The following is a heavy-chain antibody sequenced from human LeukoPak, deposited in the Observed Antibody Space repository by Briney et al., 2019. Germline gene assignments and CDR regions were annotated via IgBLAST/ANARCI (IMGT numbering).Heavy chain of an antibody. CDR1: GGSISRTSHY. CDR2: VFYSGNT. D-gene: IGHD3-10*01. V-gene: IGHV4-39*01. Sequence: SETLSLTCTVSGGSISRTSHYWGWIRQPPGKGLEWIGSVFYSGNTYYNPSLKSRVTISVDTSKNQFSLKLSFVTAADTAVYYCARSPYGSGTLYNGMDVWGQGTTVTVSS. CDR3: ARSPYGSGTLYNGMDV. J-gene: IGHJ6*02.